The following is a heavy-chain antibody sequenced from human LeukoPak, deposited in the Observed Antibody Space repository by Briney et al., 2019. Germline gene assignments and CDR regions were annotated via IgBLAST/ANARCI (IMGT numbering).Heavy chain of an antibody. Sequence: SVKVSCKASGRTFTSYAISWVRQAPGQGLEWMGRIIPILGIANYAQKFQGRVTISADQSTSTAYMELSSLRSEDTAVYYCARGYCSSTSCYQIDYWGQGTLVTVSS. V-gene: IGHV1-69*04. CDR3: ARGYCSSTSCYQIDY. J-gene: IGHJ4*02. D-gene: IGHD2-2*01. CDR2: IIPILGIA. CDR1: GRTFTSYA.